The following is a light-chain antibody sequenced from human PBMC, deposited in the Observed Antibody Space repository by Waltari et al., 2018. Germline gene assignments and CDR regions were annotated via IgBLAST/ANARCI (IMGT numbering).Light chain of an antibody. J-gene: IGKJ1*01. CDR2: GAS. Sequence: EIVLTQSPGSLSSSPGEIVTISCRASQRVCRALAGYQQNPCQAPSLLLFGASNRATGIPDRFSGSGSGTDFSLTISRLEPEDFAVYYCQHYVRLPATFGRGTKVEIK. CDR3: QHYVRLPAT. V-gene: IGKV3-20*01. CDR1: QRVCRA.